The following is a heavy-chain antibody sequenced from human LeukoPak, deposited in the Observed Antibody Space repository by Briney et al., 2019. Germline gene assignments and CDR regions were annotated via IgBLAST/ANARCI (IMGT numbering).Heavy chain of an antibody. V-gene: IGHV1-46*01. J-gene: IGHJ4*02. CDR3: ARDGYDFWSGYLPFGY. D-gene: IGHD3-3*01. CDR1: GYTFTSYY. CDR2: INPSGGST. Sequence: GASVKVSCKASGYTFTSYYMHWVRQAPGQGLEWMGIINPSGGSTSYAQKFQGRVTMTRDTSTSTVYMELSSLRSEDTAVYYCARDGYDFWSGYLPFGYWGQGTLVTVSS.